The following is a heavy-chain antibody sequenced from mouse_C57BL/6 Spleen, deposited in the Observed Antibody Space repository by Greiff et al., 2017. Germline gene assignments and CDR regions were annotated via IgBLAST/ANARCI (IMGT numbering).Heavy chain of an antibody. CDR3: ARGGLRPFDY. CDR1: GYSITSGYY. D-gene: IGHD2-4*01. J-gene: IGHJ2*01. Sequence: EVKVEESGPGLVKPSQSLSLTCSVTGYSITSGYYWNWIRQFPGNKLEWMGYISYDGSNNYNPSLKNRISITRDTSKNQFFLKLNSVTTEDTATYYCARGGLRPFDYWGQGTTLTVSS. V-gene: IGHV3-6*01. CDR2: ISYDGSN.